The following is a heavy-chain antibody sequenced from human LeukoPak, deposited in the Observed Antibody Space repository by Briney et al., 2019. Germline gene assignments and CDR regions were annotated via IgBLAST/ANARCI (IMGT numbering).Heavy chain of an antibody. V-gene: IGHV3-23*01. CDR1: GFTFSGYA. Sequence: GGSLRLSCAASGFTFSGYAMSWVRQAPGKGLEWVSGISGSGGSPSYADSVKGRFTISRDNSKNTLYLQMNSLRAEDTAMYYCAKRRGEVPTASLDYWGQGTLVTVSS. D-gene: IGHD2-2*01. J-gene: IGHJ4*02. CDR2: ISGSGGSP. CDR3: AKRRGEVPTASLDY.